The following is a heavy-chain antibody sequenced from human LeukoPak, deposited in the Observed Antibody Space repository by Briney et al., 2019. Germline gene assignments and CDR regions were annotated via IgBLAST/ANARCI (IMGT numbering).Heavy chain of an antibody. CDR1: GGTFSSYA. D-gene: IGHD2-21*02. CDR2: IIPIFGTA. J-gene: IGHJ3*02. V-gene: IGHV1-69*05. Sequence: SVKVSCKASGGTFSSYAISWVRQAPGQGLEWMGGIIPIFGTANYAQKFQGRVTITTDESTSTAYMELSSLRSEDTAVYYCASRDVSDDAFDIWGQGTMVTVSS. CDR3: ASRDVSDDAFDI.